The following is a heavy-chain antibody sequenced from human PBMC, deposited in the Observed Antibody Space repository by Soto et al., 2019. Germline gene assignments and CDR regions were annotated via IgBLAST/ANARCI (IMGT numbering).Heavy chain of an antibody. D-gene: IGHD2-2*01. Sequence: PGGCLRLSCAASGFPFSSYAMSWVRQAPGKGLEWVSAISGSGGSTYYADSVKGRFTISRDNSKNTLYLQMNSLRAEDTAVYYCAKGPNVVVPAASYNWFDPWGQGPLVTVSS. V-gene: IGHV3-23*01. CDR1: GFPFSSYA. J-gene: IGHJ5*02. CDR3: AKGPNVVVPAASYNWFDP. CDR2: ISGSGGST.